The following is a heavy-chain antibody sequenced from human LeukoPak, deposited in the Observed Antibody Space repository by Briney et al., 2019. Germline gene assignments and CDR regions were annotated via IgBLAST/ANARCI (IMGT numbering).Heavy chain of an antibody. Sequence: GGSLRLSCSVSGLTVTNAWMNWVRQAPGEGLDWVGRIASKTDGGATDYAAPVKGRFTISRDDSKNTLNLQMNSLKTEDTAVYYCSTLTGDDYWGQGTLVTVSS. CDR3: STLTGDDY. D-gene: IGHD7-27*01. J-gene: IGHJ4*02. CDR1: GLTVTNAW. V-gene: IGHV3-15*07. CDR2: IASKTDGGAT.